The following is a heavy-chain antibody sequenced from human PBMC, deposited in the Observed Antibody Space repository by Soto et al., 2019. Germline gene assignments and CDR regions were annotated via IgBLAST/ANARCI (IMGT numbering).Heavy chain of an antibody. V-gene: IGHV3-21*01. CDR1: GFTFSSYS. CDR3: AREFGESFDY. D-gene: IGHD3-10*01. J-gene: IGHJ4*02. CDR2: ISSSSSYI. Sequence: GGSLRLSCAASGFTFSSYSMNWVRQAPGKGLEWVSSISSSSSYIYYADPVKGRFTISRDNAKNSLYLQMNSLRAEDTAVYYCAREFGESFDYWGQGTLVTVSS.